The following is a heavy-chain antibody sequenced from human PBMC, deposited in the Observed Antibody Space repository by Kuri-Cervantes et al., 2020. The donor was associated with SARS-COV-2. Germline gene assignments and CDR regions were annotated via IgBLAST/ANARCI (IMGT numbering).Heavy chain of an antibody. CDR3: ASRSTYCSSTSCYRGCYYYGMDV. Sequence: SVKVSCKASGGTFSSYAISWVRQAPGQGLEWMGRIIPILGIANYAQKFQGRVTITADESTSTAYMELSSLRSEDTAVYYCASRSTYCSSTSCYRGCYYYGMDVWGQGTMVTVSS. CDR2: IIPILGIA. J-gene: IGHJ6*02. CDR1: GGTFSSYA. V-gene: IGHV1-69*04. D-gene: IGHD2-2*02.